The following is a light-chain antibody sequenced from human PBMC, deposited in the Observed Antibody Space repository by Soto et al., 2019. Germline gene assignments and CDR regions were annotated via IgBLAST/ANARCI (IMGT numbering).Light chain of an antibody. Sequence: EIVLTQSPATLSLSPGDRATLSCRASQSVSTYLAWYQQKPGQAPRPLIYGASNRATGIPARFSGSGSGTDFTLTISSLEPEDFAVYYCQQRSDWPPVYTFGQGTKLEL. V-gene: IGKV3-11*01. CDR3: QQRSDWPPVYT. J-gene: IGKJ2*01. CDR1: QSVSTY. CDR2: GAS.